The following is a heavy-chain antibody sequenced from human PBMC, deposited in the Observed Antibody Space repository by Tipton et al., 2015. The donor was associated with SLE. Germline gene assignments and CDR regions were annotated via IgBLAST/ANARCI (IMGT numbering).Heavy chain of an antibody. CDR2: IYYSGST. CDR1: GGSFSSYY. J-gene: IGHJ1*01. V-gene: IGHV4-39*07. CDR3: AKQTTSHIVEVPGYFQH. Sequence: TPSLTCAVYGGSFSSYYWGWIRQPPGKGLEWIGSIYYSGSTYYNPSLKSRVTISVDTSKNRFSLKLSSVTAADTAVYYCAKQTTSHIVEVPGYFQHWGQGTLVTVSS. D-gene: IGHD2-2*01.